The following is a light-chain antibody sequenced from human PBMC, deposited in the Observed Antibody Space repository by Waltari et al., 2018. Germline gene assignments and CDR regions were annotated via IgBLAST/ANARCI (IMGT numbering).Light chain of an antibody. Sequence: QSALTQPASVSGSPGQSITISCSGVRSETGSDNLVSWYQQHPDRAPKLIVYETTKRPSGVSHRFSGSKSANTASLTISGLQAEDEAEYYCCSYGDTGTVIFGGGTKLTVL. CDR3: CSYGDTGTVI. V-gene: IGLV2-23*02. J-gene: IGLJ2*01. CDR2: ETT. CDR1: RSETGSDNL.